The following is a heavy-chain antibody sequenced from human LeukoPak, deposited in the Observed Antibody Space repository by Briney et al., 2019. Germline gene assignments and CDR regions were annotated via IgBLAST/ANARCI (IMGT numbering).Heavy chain of an antibody. CDR3: ARDRWGRDGYNYFDY. CDR1: GYTFTSYY. Sequence: GASVKVSCTASGYTFTSYYMHWVRQAPGQGLEWMGIINPSGGSTSYAQKFQGRVTMTRDTSTSTVYMELSSLRSEDTAVYYCARDRWGRDGYNYFDYWGQGTLVTVSS. D-gene: IGHD5-24*01. V-gene: IGHV1-46*01. CDR2: INPSGGST. J-gene: IGHJ4*02.